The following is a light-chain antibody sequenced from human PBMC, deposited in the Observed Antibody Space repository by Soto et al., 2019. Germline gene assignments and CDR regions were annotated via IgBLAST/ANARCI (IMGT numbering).Light chain of an antibody. V-gene: IGLV2-14*01. Sequence: QSALTQPPSASGSPGHSVTLSCTGTSSDVGGYNYVSWYQQHPGKAPKLMIYEVSNRPSGVSNRFSGSKSGNTASLTISGLQAEDEADYYCSSYTSSSTRVFGTGTKVTVL. CDR3: SSYTSSSTRV. J-gene: IGLJ1*01. CDR1: SSDVGGYNY. CDR2: EVS.